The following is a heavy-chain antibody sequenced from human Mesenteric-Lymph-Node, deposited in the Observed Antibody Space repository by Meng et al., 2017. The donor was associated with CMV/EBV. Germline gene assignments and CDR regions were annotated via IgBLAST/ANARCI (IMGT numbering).Heavy chain of an antibody. Sequence: GGSLRLSCAGYGYNFMTYWIGWVRQMPGRGPEWMGIIYPGDSETRYSPSFQGQVTISADKSIGIAYLQWSRLKASDTAMYYCVRLGVHMVRGALFDPWGQGTLVTVSS. J-gene: IGHJ5*02. CDR2: IYPGDSET. D-gene: IGHD3-10*01. CDR1: GYNFMTYW. CDR3: VRLGVHMVRGALFDP. V-gene: IGHV5-51*01.